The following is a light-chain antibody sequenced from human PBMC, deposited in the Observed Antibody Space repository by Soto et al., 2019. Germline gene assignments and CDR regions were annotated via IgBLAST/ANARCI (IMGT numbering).Light chain of an antibody. J-gene: IGKJ4*01. V-gene: IGKV1-8*01. CDR1: QGISSY. CDR3: QQLYGYPLT. Sequence: AIRMTQSPSSLSASTGDRVTITCRASQGISSYLAWYQQKPGKAPKLLIYAASTLQSGVPSRFSGSGSGTDFTLTISSLQPEDFATYFCQQLYGYPLTLGGGTKVDIK. CDR2: AAS.